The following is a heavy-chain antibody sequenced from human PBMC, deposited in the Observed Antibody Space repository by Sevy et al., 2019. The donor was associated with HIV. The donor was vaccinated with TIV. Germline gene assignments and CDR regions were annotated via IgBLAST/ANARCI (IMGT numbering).Heavy chain of an antibody. CDR1: GFTFQTFG. J-gene: IGHJ4*02. Sequence: GGSLRLSCSAFGFTFQTFGMHWVRQAPGKGPEWLAVISHDGSSQNYADSVKGRFTISRDNSKNLLFLQMNSLIPKDTAVYFCTKESLRGTYIRGDFDHWGQGTLVTVSS. D-gene: IGHD3-10*02. CDR3: TKESLRGTYIRGDFDH. V-gene: IGHV3-30*18. CDR2: ISHDGSSQ.